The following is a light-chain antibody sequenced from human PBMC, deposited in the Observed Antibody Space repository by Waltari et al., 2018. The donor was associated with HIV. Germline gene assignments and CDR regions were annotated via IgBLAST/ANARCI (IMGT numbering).Light chain of an antibody. V-gene: IGKV3-15*01. CDR1: QGVNIK. J-gene: IGKJ2*01. Sequence: EILLTQSPDTLSVSPGETATLSCRASQGVNIKFAWYQQKPGQAPRRLIYSASTRATGIRARFSGSGSGTEFTLTITSLQSEDFTSYYWQQYNNWPYTFGQGTKLEI. CDR2: SAS. CDR3: QQYNNWPYT.